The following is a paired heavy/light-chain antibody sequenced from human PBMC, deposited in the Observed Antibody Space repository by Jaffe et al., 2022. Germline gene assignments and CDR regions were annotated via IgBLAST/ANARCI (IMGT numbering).Light chain of an antibody. CDR2: QDK. CDR3: QAWDSSTYVV. CDR1: KLGNKY. Sequence: SYELTQPPSVSVSPGQTASITCSGDKLGNKYVCWYQQKAGQSPVVVIYQDKNRPSGIPERFSGSNSGNTATLTISGTQAMDEADYYCQAWDSSTYVVFGGGTKLAVL. J-gene: IGLJ2*01. V-gene: IGLV3-1*01.
Heavy chain of an antibody. Sequence: QLQLQESGSGLVKPSQTLSLTCAVSGDSISSGAYSWSWIRQPPGKGLEWIGNIYHSGSPYYNPSLKSRVTISVDRSKNQFSLELSSVTAADTAVYYCARGRSYSSGCHFDSWGQGIVVTVSS. D-gene: IGHD6-19*01. CDR2: IYHSGSP. CDR1: GDSISSGAYS. V-gene: IGHV4-30-2*01. CDR3: ARGRSYSSGCHFDS. J-gene: IGHJ4*02.